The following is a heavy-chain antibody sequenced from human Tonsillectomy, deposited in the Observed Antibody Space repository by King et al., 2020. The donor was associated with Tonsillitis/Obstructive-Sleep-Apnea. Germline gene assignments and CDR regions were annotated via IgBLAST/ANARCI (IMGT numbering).Heavy chain of an antibody. CDR2: ISSDSSFT. CDR1: GFTFSDYY. CDR3: ARIYYYGSGSPSQNYMDV. V-gene: IGHV3-11*05. D-gene: IGHD3-10*01. J-gene: IGHJ6*03. Sequence: VQLVESGGGLVKPGGSLRLSCAASGFTFSDYYMSWLRQAPGKGLEWVSYISSDSSFTNSADSVKGRFTISRDNAKNSLYLQMKSLRAEDTAVYFCARIYYYGSGSPSQNYMDVWGKGTTLTVSS.